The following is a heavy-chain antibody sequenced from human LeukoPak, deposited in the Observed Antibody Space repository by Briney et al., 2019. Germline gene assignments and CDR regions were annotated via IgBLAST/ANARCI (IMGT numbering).Heavy chain of an antibody. CDR2: IYYTGST. Sequence: SGTLSLTCIVSGGSISSSGYHWGWIRQPPGKGLEWIGSIYYTGSTYYNPSLKSRLTISVDTSKSQFSLKLSSVTAADTAVYYCARGTMVRGVITLSYYFDYWGQGTLVTVSS. J-gene: IGHJ4*02. D-gene: IGHD3-10*01. CDR1: GGSISSSGYH. CDR3: ARGTMVRGVITLSYYFDY. V-gene: IGHV4-39*01.